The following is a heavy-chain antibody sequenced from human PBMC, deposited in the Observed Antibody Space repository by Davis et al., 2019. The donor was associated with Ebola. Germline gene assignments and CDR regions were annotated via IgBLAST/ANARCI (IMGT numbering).Heavy chain of an antibody. Sequence: PSETLSLTCTVSGGSISSGGYYWSWIRQHPGKGLEWIGYIYYSGSTYYNPSLKSRVTISVDTSKNQFSLKLSSVTAADTAVYYCARGGDCSGGSCYRVFWFDPWGQGTLVTVSS. J-gene: IGHJ5*02. CDR2: IYYSGST. CDR1: GGSISSGGYY. CDR3: ARGGDCSGGSCYRVFWFDP. V-gene: IGHV4-31*03. D-gene: IGHD2-15*01.